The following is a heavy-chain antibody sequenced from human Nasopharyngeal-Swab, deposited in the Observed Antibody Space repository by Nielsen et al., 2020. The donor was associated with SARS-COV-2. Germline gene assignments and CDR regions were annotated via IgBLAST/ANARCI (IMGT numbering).Heavy chain of an antibody. CDR1: GFTVSSNY. CDR2: IYSGGST. J-gene: IGHJ5*02. V-gene: IGHV3-66*01. D-gene: IGHD3-22*01. Sequence: GESLKISCAASGFTVSSNYMSWVRQAPGKGPEWVSVIYSGGSTYYADSVKGRFTISRDNSKNTLYLQMNSLRAEDTAVYYCAKDDPYYYDSSGHEDWFDPWGQGTLVTVSS. CDR3: AKDDPYYYDSSGHEDWFDP.